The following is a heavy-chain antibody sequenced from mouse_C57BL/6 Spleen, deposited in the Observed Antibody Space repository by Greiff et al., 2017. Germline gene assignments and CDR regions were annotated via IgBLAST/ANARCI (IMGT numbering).Heavy chain of an antibody. V-gene: IGHV5-4*01. CDR1: GFTFSSYA. Sequence: EVKLVESGGGLVKPGGSLKLSCAASGFTFSSYAMSWVRPTPEKRLEWVATISDGGSYTYYPDNVKGRFTISRDNAKNNLYLQMSQLKSEDTAIDYCAREGPLYDGYLAWFAYWGQGTLVTVSA. CDR3: AREGPLYDGYLAWFAY. J-gene: IGHJ3*01. D-gene: IGHD2-3*01. CDR2: ISDGGSYT.